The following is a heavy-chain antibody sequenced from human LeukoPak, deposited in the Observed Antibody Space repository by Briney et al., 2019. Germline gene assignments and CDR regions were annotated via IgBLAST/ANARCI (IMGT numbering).Heavy chain of an antibody. J-gene: IGHJ4*02. Sequence: PSETLSLTCAVYGGSISSYYWSWIRQPAGKGLEWIGRIYTSGSTNYNPSLKSRVTMSVDTSKNQFSLKLSSVTAADTAVYYCAITGDFWSGYYPYYFDYWGQGTLVTVSS. V-gene: IGHV4-59*10. CDR2: IYTSGST. CDR3: AITGDFWSGYYPYYFDY. D-gene: IGHD3-3*01. CDR1: GGSISSYY.